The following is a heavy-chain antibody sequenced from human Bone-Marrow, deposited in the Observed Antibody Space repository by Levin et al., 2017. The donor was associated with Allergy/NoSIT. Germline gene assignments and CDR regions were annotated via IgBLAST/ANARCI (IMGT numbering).Heavy chain of an antibody. CDR3: AKTKGYGDYVEGFDY. CDR1: GFTFSSYG. Sequence: SCAASGFTFSSYGLHWVRQAPGKGLEGVAITSYDGSYKYYADSVKGRFTISRDNSKNTVYLQMNSLKTEDTAVYYCAKTKGYGDYVEGFDYWGQGTLVTVFS. CDR2: TSYDGSYK. J-gene: IGHJ4*02. V-gene: IGHV3-30*18. D-gene: IGHD4-17*01.